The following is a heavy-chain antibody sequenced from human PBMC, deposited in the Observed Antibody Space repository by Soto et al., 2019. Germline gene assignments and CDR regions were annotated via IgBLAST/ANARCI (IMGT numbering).Heavy chain of an antibody. D-gene: IGHD2-2*01. CDR3: ARDRVVVPADEGERYNWFDP. CDR2: INPSGGST. V-gene: IGHV1-46*03. CDR1: GYTFTSYY. J-gene: IGHJ5*02. Sequence: ASVKVSCKASGYTFTSYYMHWVRQAPGQGLEWMGIINPSGGSTSYAQKFQGRVTMTRDTSTSTVYMELSSLRSEDTAVYYCARDRVVVPADEGERYNWFDPWGQGTLVTVSS.